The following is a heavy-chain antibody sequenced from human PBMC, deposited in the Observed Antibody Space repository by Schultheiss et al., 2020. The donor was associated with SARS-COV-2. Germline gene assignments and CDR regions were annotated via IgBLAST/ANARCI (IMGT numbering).Heavy chain of an antibody. CDR3: AKREHYYDSSGYYHGFDY. Sequence: GGSLRLSCAASGFTVSSNYMSWVRQAPGKGLEWVSVIYSGGSTYYADSVKGRFTISRDNSKNTLYLQMNSLRAEDTAVYYCAKREHYYDSSGYYHGFDYWGQGTLVTVS. CDR2: IYSGGST. J-gene: IGHJ4*02. CDR1: GFTVSSNY. D-gene: IGHD3-22*01. V-gene: IGHV3-53*01.